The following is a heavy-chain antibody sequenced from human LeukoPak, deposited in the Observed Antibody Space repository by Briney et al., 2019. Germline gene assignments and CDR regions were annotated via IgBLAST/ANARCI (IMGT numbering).Heavy chain of an antibody. J-gene: IGHJ4*02. V-gene: IGHV3-48*03. D-gene: IGHD6-19*01. Sequence: PGGSLRLSCAASGFTFSSYEMNWVRQAPGKGLEWVSYISSSGSTIYYADSVKGRFTISRDNAKNSLYLQMNSLRAEDTAVYYCAREGVAVAGTLRLGFDYWGQGTLVTVSS. CDR2: ISSSGSTI. CDR3: AREGVAVAGTLRLGFDY. CDR1: GFTFSSYE.